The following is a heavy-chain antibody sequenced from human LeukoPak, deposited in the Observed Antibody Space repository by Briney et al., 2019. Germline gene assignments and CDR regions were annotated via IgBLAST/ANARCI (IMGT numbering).Heavy chain of an antibody. D-gene: IGHD5-24*01. Sequence: GGSLRLSCAASGFTFISYSMNWVRQAPGKGLEWVSSISSSSSYIYYGDSVKGRFTISRDNAKNSLSLQMNSLRSEDTAVYYCARAPPAEMRPFDPWGQGTLVTVSS. V-gene: IGHV3-21*04. CDR2: ISSSSSYI. J-gene: IGHJ5*02. CDR3: ARAPPAEMRPFDP. CDR1: GFTFISYS.